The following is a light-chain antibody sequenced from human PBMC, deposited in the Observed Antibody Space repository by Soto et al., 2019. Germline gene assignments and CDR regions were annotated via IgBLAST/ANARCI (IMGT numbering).Light chain of an antibody. CDR3: QQYYSTPYT. J-gene: IGKJ2*01. CDR1: QSVLYSFNNKEY. CDR2: WAS. Sequence: DIVMTQSPDSLAVSLGERATINCKSSQSVLYSFNNKEYLVWYQQKPGQPPKLLIYWASTRESGVPDRFSGSGSGTDFTLTISSLQAEDVAVYYCQQYYSTPYTFGQGTKLEIK. V-gene: IGKV4-1*01.